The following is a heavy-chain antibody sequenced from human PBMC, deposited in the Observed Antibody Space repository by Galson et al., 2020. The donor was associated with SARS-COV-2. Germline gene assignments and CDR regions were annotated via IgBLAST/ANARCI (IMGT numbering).Heavy chain of an antibody. Sequence: GGSLRLSCAASGFTFSSYGMHWVRQAPGKGLEWVAVIWYDGSNKYYADSVKGRFTISRDNSKNTLYLQINSLRAEDTAVYYCAKDESLYGYYYYYYMDVWGKGTTVTVSS. CDR1: GFTFSSYG. D-gene: IGHD2-8*01. J-gene: IGHJ6*03. CDR2: IWYDGSNK. CDR3: AKDESLYGYYYYYYMDV. V-gene: IGHV3-33*06.